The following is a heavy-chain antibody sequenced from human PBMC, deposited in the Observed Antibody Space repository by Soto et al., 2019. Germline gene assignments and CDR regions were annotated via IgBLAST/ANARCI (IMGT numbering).Heavy chain of an antibody. J-gene: IGHJ4*02. CDR1: GGTFSSYA. CDR2: IIPIFGTA. D-gene: IGHD2-8*01. Sequence: SVKVSCKASGGTFSSYAISWVRQAPGQGLEWMGGIIPIFGTANYAQEFQGRVTITADESTSTAYMELSSLRSEDTAVYYCANNSSADTVLMASGYWGQGTLVTVSS. V-gene: IGHV1-69*13. CDR3: ANNSSADTVLMASGY.